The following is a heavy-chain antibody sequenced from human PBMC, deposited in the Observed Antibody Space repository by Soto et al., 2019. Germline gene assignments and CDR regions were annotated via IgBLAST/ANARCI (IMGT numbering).Heavy chain of an antibody. J-gene: IGHJ4*02. CDR1: GFTFSSYG. V-gene: IGHV3-30*18. CDR2: ISYDGSNK. D-gene: IGHD7-27*01. Sequence: QVQLVESGGGVVQPGRSLRLSCAASGFTFSSYGMHWVRQAPGKGLEWVAVISYDGSNKYYADSVKGRFTISRDNSKNTLYLQMNSLRAEDTAVYYCAKKGWSGVTGGLSYYFDYWGQGTLDTVSS. CDR3: AKKGWSGVTGGLSYYFDY.